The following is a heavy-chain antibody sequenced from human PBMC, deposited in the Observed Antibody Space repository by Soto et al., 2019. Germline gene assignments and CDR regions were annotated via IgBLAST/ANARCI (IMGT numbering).Heavy chain of an antibody. J-gene: IGHJ4*02. CDR2: INAGNGNT. CDR1: GYTFTSYA. Sequence: VASVKVSCKASGYTFTSYAMHWVRQAPGQRLEWMGWINAGNGNTKYSQKFQGRVTITRDTSASTAYMEPSSLRSEDTAVYYCARDVVPAAIPYLILGYWGQGTLVTVSS. D-gene: IGHD2-2*01. V-gene: IGHV1-3*01. CDR3: ARDVVPAAIPYLILGY.